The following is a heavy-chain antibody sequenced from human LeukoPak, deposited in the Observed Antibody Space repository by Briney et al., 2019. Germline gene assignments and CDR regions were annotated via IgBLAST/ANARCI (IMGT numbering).Heavy chain of an antibody. CDR3: AKVRSSTSWRGFDAFDI. D-gene: IGHD2-2*01. CDR2: ISGSGGST. CDR1: GFTFSSYA. Sequence: PGGSLRLSCAASGFTFSSYAMSWVRQAPGKGLEWVSAISGSGGSTYYADSVKGRFTISRDNSKNTLYLQMNSLRAEDTAVYYCAKVRSSTSWRGFDAFDIWGQGTMVTVSS. V-gene: IGHV3-23*01. J-gene: IGHJ3*02.